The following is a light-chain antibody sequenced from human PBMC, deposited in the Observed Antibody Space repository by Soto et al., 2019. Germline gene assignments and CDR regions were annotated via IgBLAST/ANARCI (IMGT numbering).Light chain of an antibody. Sequence: QPALTQPASVSGSPGQSITISCTGTSSDVGGYNSVSWYRQDPGKAPKLMIYDVTNRPSGASNRFSGSKSGNTASLTISGLQAEDEADYYCSSFTSSITYVFGTGTKVTVL. CDR3: SSFTSSITYV. CDR2: DVT. CDR1: SSDVGGYNS. V-gene: IGLV2-14*01. J-gene: IGLJ1*01.